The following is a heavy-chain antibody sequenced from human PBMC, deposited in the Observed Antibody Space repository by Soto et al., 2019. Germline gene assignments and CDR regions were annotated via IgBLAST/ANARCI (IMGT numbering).Heavy chain of an antibody. CDR3: ARDPVPTYYYYYGMDV. V-gene: IGHV1-2*02. J-gene: IGHJ6*02. D-gene: IGHD3-10*01. CDR2: INPNGGDT. Sequence: ASVKVSCKASGYNFIGYYIHWVRQAPGQGLEWMGWINPNGGDTTYAQNFQGRVTMTRDTSINTAYLELNRLKSDDTAVYYCARDPVPTYYYYYGMDVWGQGTTVTVSS. CDR1: GYNFIGYY.